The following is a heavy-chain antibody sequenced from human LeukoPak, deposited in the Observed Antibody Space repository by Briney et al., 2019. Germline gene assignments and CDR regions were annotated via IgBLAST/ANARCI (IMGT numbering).Heavy chain of an antibody. Sequence: EGSLRLSCEGSAFIFSGHWMNWVRQAPGKGLEWVANVNGSGGFTYHADSVKGRFTISRDNSKNTLFLQMNSLIVEDTAVYFCAKGRYSGYDIDAFDIWGQGTMVTVSS. D-gene: IGHD5-12*01. CDR1: AFIFSGHW. V-gene: IGHV3-23*01. CDR3: AKGRYSGYDIDAFDI. CDR2: VNGSGGFT. J-gene: IGHJ3*02.